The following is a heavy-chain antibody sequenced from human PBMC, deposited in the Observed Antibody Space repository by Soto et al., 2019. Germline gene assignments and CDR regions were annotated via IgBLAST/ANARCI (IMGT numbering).Heavy chain of an antibody. CDR2: IIPIFGTA. CDR3: ASRITIFGVVINPYYYYGMDV. CDR1: GGTFSSYA. V-gene: IGHV1-69*13. Sequence: SVKVSCKASGGTFSSYAISWVRQAPGQGLEWMGGIIPIFGTANYAQKFQGRVTITADESTSTAYMELSSLRSEDTAVYYCASRITIFGVVINPYYYYGMDVWGQGTTVTVSS. D-gene: IGHD3-3*01. J-gene: IGHJ6*02.